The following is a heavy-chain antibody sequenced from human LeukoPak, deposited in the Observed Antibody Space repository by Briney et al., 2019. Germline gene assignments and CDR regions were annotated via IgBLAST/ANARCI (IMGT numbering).Heavy chain of an antibody. D-gene: IGHD3-10*01. CDR3: ARLYYYGSGALFFDY. V-gene: IGHV4-59*08. J-gene: IGHJ4*02. CDR2: IYYSGST. CDR1: AGSTRGYY. Sequence: PSETLSLTCIVSAGSTRGYYWSWIRQPPGKGLEWIGYIYYSGSTYYNPSLKSRVTISVDTSKNQFSLKLSSVTAADTAVYYCARLYYYGSGALFFDYWGQGTLVTVSS.